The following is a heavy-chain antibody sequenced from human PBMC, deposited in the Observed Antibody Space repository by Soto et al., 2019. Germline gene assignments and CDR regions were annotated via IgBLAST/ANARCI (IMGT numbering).Heavy chain of an antibody. CDR1: GVSIKTYY. CDR2: IYTTGSA. V-gene: IGHV4-4*07. CDR3: ARDDYYDSNNWFDP. D-gene: IGHD3-9*01. Sequence: QVQLQESGPGLVKPSETLSLTCAVSGVSIKTYYWSWIRKPAGKGLEWIGLIYTTGSANHNPSLKSRVTMSVDTSKNRVFLKLTSVTAADAGVYYCARDDYYDSNNWFDPWGQGILVTVSS. J-gene: IGHJ5*02.